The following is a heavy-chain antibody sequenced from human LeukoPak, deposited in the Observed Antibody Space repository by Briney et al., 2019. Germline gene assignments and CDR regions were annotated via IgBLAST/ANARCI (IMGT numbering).Heavy chain of an antibody. CDR3: AGGGSSVSGKAIDY. CDR2: INPKSGNT. Sequence: ASVKVSCKASGYTFSDYYMHWMRQAPGQGLEWMGWINPKSGNTKYAQKFQGRVAMTRDTSISTVYLDLSSLTSDDTAVYFCAGGGSSVSGKAIDYWGQGSLVTVSS. D-gene: IGHD6-19*01. V-gene: IGHV1-2*02. CDR1: GYTFSDYY. J-gene: IGHJ4*02.